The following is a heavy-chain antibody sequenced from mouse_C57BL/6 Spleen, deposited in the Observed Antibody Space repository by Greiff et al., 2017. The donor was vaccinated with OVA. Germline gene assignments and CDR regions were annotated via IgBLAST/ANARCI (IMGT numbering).Heavy chain of an antibody. J-gene: IGHJ4*01. Sequence: QVQLQQPGAELVKPGASVTLSCKASGYTFTSYWMQWVKQRPGQGLEWIGEIDPSDSSTNYNQKFKGKATLTVDTSSSTAYMQLSSLTSEDSAVYYCESRGLDAMDDWGQGTSVTVSS. CDR3: ESRGLDAMDD. V-gene: IGHV1-50*01. D-gene: IGHD3-1*01. CDR1: GYTFTSYW. CDR2: IDPSDSST.